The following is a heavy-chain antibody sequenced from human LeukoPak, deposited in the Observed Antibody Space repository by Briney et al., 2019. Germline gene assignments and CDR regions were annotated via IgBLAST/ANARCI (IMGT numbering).Heavy chain of an antibody. CDR2: ISTLDGST. V-gene: IGHV3-23*01. CDR3: AKGGWLEY. D-gene: IGHD6-19*01. Sequence: GGSLRLSCAASGFTFSTNDMGWVRQAPGKGLEWVSAISTLDGSTYYADSVKGRFTISRDNSKNTLYLQMNSLRAEDTAIYYCAKGGWLEYWGQGTLVTVSS. CDR1: GFTFSTND. J-gene: IGHJ4*02.